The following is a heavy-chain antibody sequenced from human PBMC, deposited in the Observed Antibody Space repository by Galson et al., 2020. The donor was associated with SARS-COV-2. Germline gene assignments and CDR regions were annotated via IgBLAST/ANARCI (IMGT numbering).Heavy chain of an antibody. CDR2: IYYSGST. J-gene: IGHJ3*02. D-gene: IGHD3-9*01. V-gene: IGHV4-31*03. Sequence: SETLSLTCTVSGGSISSGGYYWSWIRQHPGKGLEWIGYIYYSGSTYYNPSLKSRVTISVDTSKNQFSLKLSSVTAADTAVYYCARLTGDILTGYYRLGACDIWGQGTMVTVSS. CDR3: ARLTGDILTGYYRLGACDI. CDR1: GGSISSGGYY.